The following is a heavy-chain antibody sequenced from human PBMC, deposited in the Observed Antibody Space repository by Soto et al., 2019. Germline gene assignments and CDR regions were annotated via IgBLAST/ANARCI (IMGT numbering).Heavy chain of an antibody. CDR1: GGSISSYY. J-gene: IGHJ6*03. V-gene: IGHV4-59*08. CDR3: ARLTEGFGETYYYYYMDV. Sequence: SETLSLTCTVSGGSISSYYWSWIRQPPGKGLEWIGYIYYSGSTNYNPSLKSRVTISVDTSKNQFSLKLSSVTAADTAVYYCARLTEGFGETYYYYYMDVWGKGTTVTVSS. D-gene: IGHD3-10*01. CDR2: IYYSGST.